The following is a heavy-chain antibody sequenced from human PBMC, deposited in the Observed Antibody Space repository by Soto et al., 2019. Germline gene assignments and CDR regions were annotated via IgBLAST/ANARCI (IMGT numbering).Heavy chain of an antibody. V-gene: IGHV3-30*18. J-gene: IGHJ4*02. D-gene: IGHD2-15*01. Sequence: QVQLVESGGGVVQPGRSLRLSCVPSGFIFSNYGMHWVRQAPGKALEWVAVISYDGNKKDYGDSVKGRFTISRDNSKNTLYLHMSSLRTEDTAIYYCAKDNCSGGDCFSRFDCWGQGTQVTVSS. CDR1: GFIFSNYG. CDR3: AKDNCSGGDCFSRFDC. CDR2: ISYDGNKK.